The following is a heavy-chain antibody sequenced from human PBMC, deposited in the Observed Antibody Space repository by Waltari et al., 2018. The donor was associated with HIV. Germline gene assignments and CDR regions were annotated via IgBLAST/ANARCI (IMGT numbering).Heavy chain of an antibody. D-gene: IGHD1-26*01. V-gene: IGHV3-66*01. Sequence: EVQLVESGGGLVQPGGSLRLSCAASGFTVSSNYMSWVRQAPGKGLEWVSVSYSGGSTYDADSVKGRFTISRDNSKNTLYLQMNSLRAEDTAVYYCATSPLGVWGNWFDPWGQGTLVTVSS. CDR2: SYSGGST. J-gene: IGHJ5*02. CDR3: ATSPLGVWGNWFDP. CDR1: GFTVSSNY.